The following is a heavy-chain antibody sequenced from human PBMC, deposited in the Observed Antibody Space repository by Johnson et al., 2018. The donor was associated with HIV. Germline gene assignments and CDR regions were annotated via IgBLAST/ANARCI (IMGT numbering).Heavy chain of an antibody. CDR3: ARGYSGSDDAFDI. V-gene: IGHV3-30-3*01. J-gene: IGHJ3*02. CDR1: GFPFRDSA. D-gene: IGHD1-26*01. CDR2: ILFDGVYK. Sequence: QVLLLESGGGVVQPGRSQRLSCAASGFPFRDSAMHWVRQAPDKGMEWVAVILFDGVYKHYAESVKGRFTISRDNSKNTLYLQMNSLRGEDTAVYYCARGYSGSDDAFDIWGQGTMVTVSS.